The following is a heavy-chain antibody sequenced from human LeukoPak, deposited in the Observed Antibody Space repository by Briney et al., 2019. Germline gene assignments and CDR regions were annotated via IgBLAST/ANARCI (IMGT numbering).Heavy chain of an antibody. Sequence: SETLSLTCTVFGGSISGYYWSWIRQPPGEGLEWIGYIYYSGSTNYNPSLKSRVTISVDTSKNQFSLRLTSVTAADTAVYYCARHAVLDSSGYYYLDYWGQGTLVSVSS. J-gene: IGHJ4*02. CDR1: GGSISGYY. CDR3: ARHAVLDSSGYYYLDY. V-gene: IGHV4-59*08. D-gene: IGHD3-22*01. CDR2: IYYSGST.